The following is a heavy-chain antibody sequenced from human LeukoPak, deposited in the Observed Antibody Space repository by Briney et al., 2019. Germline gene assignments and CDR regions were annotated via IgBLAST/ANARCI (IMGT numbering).Heavy chain of an antibody. V-gene: IGHV3-30-3*01. CDR1: GFTFSSYA. CDR2: ISYDGSNK. D-gene: IGHD6-6*01. Sequence: GRSLRLSCAASGFTFSSYAMHWVRQAPGKGQEWVAVISYDGSNKYYADSVKGRFTISRDNSKNTLYLQMNSLRAEDTAVYYCARALLAARPYFDYWGQGTLVTVSS. J-gene: IGHJ4*02. CDR3: ARALLAARPYFDY.